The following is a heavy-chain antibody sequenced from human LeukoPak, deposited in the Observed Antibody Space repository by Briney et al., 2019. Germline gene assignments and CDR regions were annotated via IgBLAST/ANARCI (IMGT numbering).Heavy chain of an antibody. CDR2: IYYSGST. V-gene: IGHV4-39*01. CDR1: SGSISSRDCY. CDR3: ARQGTSSGYYYDY. J-gene: IGHJ4*02. D-gene: IGHD3-22*01. Sequence: SETLSLTCTVSSGSISSRDCYGAWVRQPPGKGLEWLGSIYYSGSTYYNPSLKSRVTISVDTSKNQFSLKLSSVTAPDTAVYYCARQGTSSGYYYDYWGQGTLVTVSS.